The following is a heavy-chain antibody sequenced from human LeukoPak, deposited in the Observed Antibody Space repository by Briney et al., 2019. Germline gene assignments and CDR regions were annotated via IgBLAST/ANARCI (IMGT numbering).Heavy chain of an antibody. J-gene: IGHJ4*02. CDR1: GFTFNTYT. CDR2: ITASSTAI. V-gene: IGHV3-21*01. Sequence: PGGSLRLSCAASGFTFNTYTMNWVRQAPGKGLEWVSSITASSTAIYSADSVKGRFTISRDNAKNFLYLQTNSLRAEDTAVYYCARTYYDILTGYNPYFDYWGQGILVTVSS. CDR3: ARTYYDILTGYNPYFDY. D-gene: IGHD3-9*01.